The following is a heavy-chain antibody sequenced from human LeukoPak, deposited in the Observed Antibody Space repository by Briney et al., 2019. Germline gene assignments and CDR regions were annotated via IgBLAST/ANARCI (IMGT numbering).Heavy chain of an antibody. D-gene: IGHD2-2*01. Sequence: GGSLRLSCAASEFTFSNYAMNWVRQAPGKGLEWVSGISGGGGSTYYADSVKGRFTISRENSKNTLYLQMDSLRAEDTALYYCARRLVTAGITDFFDSWGQGTLVSVPS. CDR2: ISGGGGST. J-gene: IGHJ4*02. CDR1: EFTFSNYA. V-gene: IGHV3-23*01. CDR3: ARRLVTAGITDFFDS.